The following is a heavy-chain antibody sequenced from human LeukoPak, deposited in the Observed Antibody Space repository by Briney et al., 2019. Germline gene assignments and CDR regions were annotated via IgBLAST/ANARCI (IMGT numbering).Heavy chain of an antibody. V-gene: IGHV4-59*01. Sequence: SETLSLTCTVSGGSISSYYWSWIRQPPGKGLEWIGYIYYSGSTNYNPSLKSRVTISVDTSKNQFSLKLSSVTAADTAVYYCARADTAMAPIPFDYWGQGTLITVSS. CDR2: IYYSGST. J-gene: IGHJ4*02. CDR1: GGSISSYY. CDR3: ARADTAMAPIPFDY. D-gene: IGHD5-18*01.